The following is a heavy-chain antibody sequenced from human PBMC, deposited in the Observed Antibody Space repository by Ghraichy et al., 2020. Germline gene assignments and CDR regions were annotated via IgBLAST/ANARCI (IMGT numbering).Heavy chain of an antibody. D-gene: IGHD1-14*01. J-gene: IGHJ6*02. Sequence: SETLSLTCTVSGGSISGYYWTWIRQPPGKGLEWIRYLYYTGSTNYNPSLKSRVTISVDTSKNQFSLKLSSVTAAATAGYYCARGSITYYYGMDVWGQGTTVAVSS. CDR1: GGSISGYY. CDR3: ARGSITYYYGMDV. CDR2: LYYTGST. V-gene: IGHV4-59*08.